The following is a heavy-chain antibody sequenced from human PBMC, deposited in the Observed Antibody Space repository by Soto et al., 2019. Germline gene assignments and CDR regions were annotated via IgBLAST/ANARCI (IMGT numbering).Heavy chain of an antibody. J-gene: IGHJ4*02. CDR3: ARVSSSWGLVNYFDY. Sequence: PSETLSLTCTVSGGSVSRSSCYGGWIRQPPGKGLEWIGSIYYSGSTYYNPSLKSRVTISVDTSKNQFSLKLSSVTAADTAVYYCARVSSSWGLVNYFDYWGQGTLVTVSS. CDR1: GGSVSRSSCY. CDR2: IYYSGST. V-gene: IGHV4-39*07. D-gene: IGHD6-13*01.